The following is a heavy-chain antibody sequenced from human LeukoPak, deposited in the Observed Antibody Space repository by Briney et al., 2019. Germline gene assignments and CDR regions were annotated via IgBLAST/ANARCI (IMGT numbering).Heavy chain of an antibody. CDR1: GGSIRSFY. J-gene: IGHJ4*02. CDR3: ARHGSGYYFFDY. V-gene: IGHV4-59*08. D-gene: IGHD3-3*01. CDR2: IFYSGST. Sequence: SETLSLTCTVSGGSIRSFYWSWIRQPPGRGLEWIGYIFYSGSTNYNPSLKSRVTISVDTSKNQFSLKLSSVTAADTAVYYCARHGSGYYFFDYWGQGTLVTVSS.